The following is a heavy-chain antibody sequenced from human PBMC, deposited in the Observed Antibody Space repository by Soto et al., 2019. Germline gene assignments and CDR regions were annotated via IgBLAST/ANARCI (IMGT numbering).Heavy chain of an antibody. CDR3: ARSLYYYDSSGYYPDAFDI. CDR1: GYTFTSYD. J-gene: IGHJ3*02. V-gene: IGHV1-8*01. CDR2: MNPNSGNT. D-gene: IGHD3-22*01. Sequence: ASVKVSCKASGYTFTSYDINWVRQATGQGLEWMGWMNPNSGNTGYAQKFQGRVTMTRNTSISTAYMELSSLRSEDTAVYYCARSLYYYDSSGYYPDAFDIWGQGTMVTVSS.